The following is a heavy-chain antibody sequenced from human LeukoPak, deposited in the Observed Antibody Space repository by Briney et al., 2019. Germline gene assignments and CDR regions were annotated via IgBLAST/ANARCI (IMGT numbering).Heavy chain of an antibody. J-gene: IGHJ4*02. Sequence: SETLSLTCTVAGGSISSYYWSWIRQPPGKGLEWIGYIYYSGSTNYNPSLKSRVTISVDTSKNQFSLELSSVTAADTAVYYCARDFPVDYWGQGTLVTVSS. CDR1: GGSISSYY. CDR3: ARDFPVDY. CDR2: IYYSGST. V-gene: IGHV4-59*01.